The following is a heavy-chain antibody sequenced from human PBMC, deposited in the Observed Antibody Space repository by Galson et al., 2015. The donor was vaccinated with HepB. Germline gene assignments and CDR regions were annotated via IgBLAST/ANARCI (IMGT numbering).Heavy chain of an antibody. J-gene: IGHJ6*02. CDR1: GGTFSSYT. Sequence: SVKVSCKASGGTFSSYTISWVRQAPGQGLEWMGRIIPILGIANYAQKFQGRVTITADKSTSTAYMELSSLRSEDTAVYYCARDPITMLRGVTNGMDVWGQGTTVTVSS. CDR2: IIPILGIA. CDR3: ARDPITMLRGVTNGMDV. D-gene: IGHD3-10*01. V-gene: IGHV1-69*04.